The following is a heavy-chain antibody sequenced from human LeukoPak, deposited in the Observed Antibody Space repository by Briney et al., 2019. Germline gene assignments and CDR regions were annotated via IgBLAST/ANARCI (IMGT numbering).Heavy chain of an antibody. Sequence: ASVKVSCKASGYTFSSYDIHWVRQAPGQGLAWMGWMNPNSGNTGYAQKFQGRVSMTSNTSISTAYMELSSLRSEDTAVYYCTRGLRREQQLLRAFDDWGQGTLVTVSS. V-gene: IGHV1-8*01. D-gene: IGHD6-13*01. CDR1: GYTFSSYD. J-gene: IGHJ4*02. CDR2: MNPNSGNT. CDR3: TRGLRREQQLLRAFDD.